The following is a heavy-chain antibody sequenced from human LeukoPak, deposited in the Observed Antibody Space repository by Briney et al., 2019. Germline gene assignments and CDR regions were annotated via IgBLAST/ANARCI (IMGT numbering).Heavy chain of an antibody. J-gene: IGHJ4*02. Sequence: KPGGSLRLSCAASGFTFSSYSMNWVRQAPGKGLEWVSGISWNSGSIGYADSVKGRFTISRDNAKKSLYLQMNSLRAEDTALYYCSKDMSYSISWYLFDYWGQGTLVTVSS. V-gene: IGHV3-9*01. CDR2: ISWNSGSI. CDR1: GFTFSSYS. D-gene: IGHD6-13*01. CDR3: SKDMSYSISWYLFDY.